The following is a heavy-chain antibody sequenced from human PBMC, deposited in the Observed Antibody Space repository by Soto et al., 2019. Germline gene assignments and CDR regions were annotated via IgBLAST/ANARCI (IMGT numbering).Heavy chain of an antibody. D-gene: IGHD5-12*01. J-gene: IGHJ3*02. CDR2: INHSGST. CDR1: GGSFSGYY. Sequence: SETLSLTCAVYGGSFSGYYWSWIRQPPGKGLEWIGEINHSGSTNYNPSLKSRVTISVDTSKNQFSLKLSSVTAADTAVDYCARGRGDGYNWSDAFDIWGQGTMVTVSS. CDR3: ARGRGDGYNWSDAFDI. V-gene: IGHV4-34*01.